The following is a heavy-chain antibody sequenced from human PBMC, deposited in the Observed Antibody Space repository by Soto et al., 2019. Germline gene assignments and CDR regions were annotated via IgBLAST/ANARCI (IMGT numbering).Heavy chain of an antibody. J-gene: IGHJ5*02. D-gene: IGHD1-26*01. CDR2: IYPGDSDT. CDR1: GYSFTSYW. CDR3: AGRVKGGSTKSNWFDP. Sequence: GESLKISCKGSGYSFTSYWIGWVRQMPGKGLEWMGIIYPGDSDTRYSPSFQGQVTISADKSISTAYLQWSSLKASDTAMYYCAGRVKGGSTKSNWFDPWGQGTLVTVSS. V-gene: IGHV5-51*01.